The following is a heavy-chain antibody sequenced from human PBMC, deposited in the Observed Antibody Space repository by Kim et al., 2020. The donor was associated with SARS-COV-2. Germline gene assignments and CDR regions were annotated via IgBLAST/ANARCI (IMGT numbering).Heavy chain of an antibody. D-gene: IGHD2-15*01. Sequence: ASVKVSCKASGYKFMNYVINWVRQAPGQGLEWVAWTSVFNSDTKYDQSLQDRVTMTTDTSTTTTYIELRNLRSDDTAVYYCARGEYCHSPPCHGGFYGLDVWGQGTTVTVSS. CDR1: GYKFMNYV. V-gene: IGHV1-18*01. CDR3: ARGEYCHSPPCHGGFYGLDV. J-gene: IGHJ6*02. CDR2: TSVFNSDT.